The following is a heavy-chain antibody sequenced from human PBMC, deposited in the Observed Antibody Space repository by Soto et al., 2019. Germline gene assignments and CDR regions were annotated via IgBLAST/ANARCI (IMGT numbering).Heavy chain of an antibody. CDR1: GFTFSSYA. V-gene: IGHV3-23*01. J-gene: IGHJ3*02. Sequence: EVQLLESGGGLVQPGGSLRLSCAASGFTFSSYAMSWVRQAPGKGLEWVSAISGSGGSTYYADSVKGRFTISRDNSKNTLYLQMNSLRAEDTAVYYCAKDYYYDSSGYFGAFDIWGQGTMVTVSS. CDR3: AKDYYYDSSGYFGAFDI. CDR2: ISGSGGST. D-gene: IGHD3-22*01.